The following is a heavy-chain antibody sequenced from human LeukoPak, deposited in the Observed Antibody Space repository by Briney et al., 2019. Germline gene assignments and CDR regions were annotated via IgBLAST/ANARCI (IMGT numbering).Heavy chain of an antibody. D-gene: IGHD6-13*01. CDR3: ARIRYISSSSPLHY. V-gene: IGHV4-38-2*02. J-gene: IGHJ4*02. CDR1: GYSISSGYY. CDR2: IYHSGST. Sequence: PSETLSLTCTVSGYSISSGYYWGWIRQPPGKGLEWIGSIYHSGSTYYNPSLKSRVTISVDTSKNQFSLKLSSVTAADTAVYYCARIRYISSSSPLHYWGQGTLVTVSS.